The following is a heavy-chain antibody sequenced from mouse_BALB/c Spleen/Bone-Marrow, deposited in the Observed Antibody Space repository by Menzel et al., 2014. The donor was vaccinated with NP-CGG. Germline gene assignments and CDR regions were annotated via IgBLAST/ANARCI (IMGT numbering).Heavy chain of an antibody. J-gene: IGHJ4*01. D-gene: IGHD2-14*01. CDR3: AREGYRYDEGGRYYAMDY. CDR2: INPNNGGT. CDR1: GYTFTEYT. Sequence: VQLQQSGPELVKPGASVKISCKTSGYTFTEYTMHWVKQSHGKSLEWIGGINPNNGGTSYNQKFKGKATLTVDKSSSTAYMELRSLTSEDSAVYYCAREGYRYDEGGRYYAMDYWGQGTSVTVPS. V-gene: IGHV1-18*01.